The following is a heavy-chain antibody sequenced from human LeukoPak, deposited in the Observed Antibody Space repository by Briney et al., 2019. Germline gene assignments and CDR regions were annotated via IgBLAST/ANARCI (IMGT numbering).Heavy chain of an antibody. J-gene: IGHJ6*02. D-gene: IGHD6-19*01. CDR2: IYYSGST. Sequence: SETLSLTCTVAGGSISSDYWSWIRQPPGKGLEWVGYIYYSGSTTYNPSLKSRVTISVDTSKNQFSLKLSSVTAADTAVYYCARHGAGYYYYYGMDVWGQGTTVTVSS. V-gene: IGHV4-59*08. CDR1: GGSISSDY. CDR3: ARHGAGYYYYYGMDV.